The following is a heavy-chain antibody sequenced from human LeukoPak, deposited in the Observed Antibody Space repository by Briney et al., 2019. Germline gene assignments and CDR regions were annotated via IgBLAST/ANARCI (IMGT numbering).Heavy chain of an antibody. CDR3: ARDRDYYGSGSYSSFDP. Sequence: SVKVSCKASGGTFSSYAISWVRQALGRGLEWMGGIIPIFGTANYAQKFQGRVTITADESTSTAYMELSSLRSEDTAVYYCARDRDYYGSGSYSSFDPWGQGTLVTVSS. D-gene: IGHD3-10*01. CDR2: IIPIFGTA. CDR1: GGTFSSYA. V-gene: IGHV1-69*13. J-gene: IGHJ5*02.